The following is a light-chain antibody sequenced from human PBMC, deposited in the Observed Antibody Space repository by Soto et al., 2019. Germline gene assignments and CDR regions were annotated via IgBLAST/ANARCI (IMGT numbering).Light chain of an antibody. CDR1: QSLSSY. V-gene: IGKV3-11*01. Sequence: EIVLTQSPATLSLSPGERATLSCRASQSLSSYLTWYQQKPGQAPRLLIYDASNRATGIPARFSGSGSGTDFTLTISSLEPEDFAVYYCQQRSNWPLTFGGGNKVEIK. CDR2: DAS. J-gene: IGKJ4*01. CDR3: QQRSNWPLT.